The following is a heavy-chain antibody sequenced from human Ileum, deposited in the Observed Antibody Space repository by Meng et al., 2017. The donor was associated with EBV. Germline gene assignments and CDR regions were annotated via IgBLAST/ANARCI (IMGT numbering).Heavy chain of an antibody. CDR2: IYYSGTT. J-gene: IGHJ4*02. Sequence: QVHRQESGPGLVKPSDTLSLTCAVSGYSISTTNWWGWIRQPPGKGLEWIGHIYYSGTTYNNPSLKSRVTMSIDPSKNQFSLKLSSVTAVDTAVYYCARNSESGSYIDYWGLGTLVTVSS. D-gene: IGHD1-26*01. V-gene: IGHV4-28*01. CDR1: GYSISTTNW. CDR3: ARNSESGSYIDY.